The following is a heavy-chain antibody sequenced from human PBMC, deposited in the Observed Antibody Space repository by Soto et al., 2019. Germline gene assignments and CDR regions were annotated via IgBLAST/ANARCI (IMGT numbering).Heavy chain of an antibody. CDR2: INHSGST. Sequence: QVQLQQWGAGLLKPSETLSLTCAVYGGSFSGYYWSWIRQPPGKGLEWIGEINHSGSTNYNPSLKSRGTISVDTSKNQFSLKLSSVTAADTAVYYCARVTGRYYYGMDVWGQGTTVTVSS. CDR3: ARVTGRYYYGMDV. CDR1: GGSFSGYY. J-gene: IGHJ6*02. V-gene: IGHV4-34*01.